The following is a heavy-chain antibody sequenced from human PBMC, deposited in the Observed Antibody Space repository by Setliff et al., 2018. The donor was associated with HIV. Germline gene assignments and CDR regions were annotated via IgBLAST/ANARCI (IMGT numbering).Heavy chain of an antibody. CDR3: ARASLGLYSGSYP. CDR1: GGSISTSNW. Sequence: PSETLSLTCTVSGGSISTSNWWGWIRQTPGKGLEWIGYIYYSGSTNYNPSLKSRVTISVDTSKNQFSLNVNSVTAADTAVYYCARASLGLYSGSYPWGQGSLVTVSS. V-gene: IGHV4-28*03. CDR2: IYYSGST. D-gene: IGHD1-26*01. J-gene: IGHJ5*02.